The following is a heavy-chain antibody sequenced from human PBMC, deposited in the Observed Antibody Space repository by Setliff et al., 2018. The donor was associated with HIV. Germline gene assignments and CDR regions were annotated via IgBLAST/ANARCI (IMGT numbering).Heavy chain of an antibody. V-gene: IGHV1-69*13. CDR1: GGTFSSYG. Sequence: SVKVSCKASGGTFSSYGISWVRQAPGQGLEWMGGIVPIPIFGTTKYAQRFQGRVTITADESTSTAYMELSSLRSEDTAVYYCASTAIAVALIDYYYYYMDVWGKGTTVTVSS. J-gene: IGHJ6*03. D-gene: IGHD6-19*01. CDR3: ASTAIAVALIDYYYYYMDV. CDR2: IVPIPIFGTT.